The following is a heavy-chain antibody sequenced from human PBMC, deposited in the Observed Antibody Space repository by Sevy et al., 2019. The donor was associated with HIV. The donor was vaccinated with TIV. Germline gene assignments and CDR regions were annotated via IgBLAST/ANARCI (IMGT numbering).Heavy chain of an antibody. CDR1: GGSISSGDYY. CDR3: ARDRYNWNYYYYGMDV. CDR2: IYYSGST. Sequence: SETLSLTCTVSGGSISSGDYYWSWIRQPPGKGLEWIGYIYYSGSTYYNPSLKCRVTISVDTSKNQFSLKLSSVTAADTAVYYCARDRYNWNYYYYGMDVWGQGTTVTVSS. D-gene: IGHD1-20*01. J-gene: IGHJ6*02. V-gene: IGHV4-30-4*01.